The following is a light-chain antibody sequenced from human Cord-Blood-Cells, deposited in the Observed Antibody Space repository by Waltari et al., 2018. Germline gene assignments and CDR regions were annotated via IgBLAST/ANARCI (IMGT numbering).Light chain of an antibody. CDR2: ELS. Sequence: QSALTQPPFASGSPGQSVTISCTGTSSDVGGYTYVSWYQQHPGKAPKLMIYELSKRPYGVTDRFAGSMAGNTASLTVSGLQAEDEADYYCSSYAGSNNWVFGGGPKLTGL. V-gene: IGLV2-8*01. J-gene: IGLJ3*02. CDR1: SSDVGGYTY. CDR3: SSYAGSNNWV.